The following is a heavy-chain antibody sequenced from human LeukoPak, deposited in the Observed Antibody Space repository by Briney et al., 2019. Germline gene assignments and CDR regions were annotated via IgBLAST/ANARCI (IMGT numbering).Heavy chain of an antibody. CDR2: INHSGST. Sequence: SETLSLTCAVDGGSFSGYYWSWIRQPPGKGLEWIGEINHSGSTNYNPSLKSRVTISVDTSKNQFSLKLSSVTAADTAVYYCARGASSTVVTQNFDYWGQGTLVTVSS. D-gene: IGHD4-23*01. J-gene: IGHJ4*02. CDR1: GGSFSGYY. V-gene: IGHV4-34*01. CDR3: ARGASSTVVTQNFDY.